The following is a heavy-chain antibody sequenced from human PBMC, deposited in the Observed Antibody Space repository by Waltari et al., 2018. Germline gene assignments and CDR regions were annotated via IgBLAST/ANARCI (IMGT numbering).Heavy chain of an antibody. D-gene: IGHD1-26*01. CDR2: ISYDGSNK. CDR3: ARATFGALGFVGGYFDY. V-gene: IGHV3-30-3*01. J-gene: IGHJ4*02. Sequence: QVQLVESGGGVVQPGRSLRLSCAASGFTFSSYAMHWVRQAPGKGLEWVAVISYDGSNKYYADSVKGRFTISRDNSKNTLYLQMNSLRAEDTAVYYCARATFGALGFVGGYFDYWGQGTLVTVSS. CDR1: GFTFSSYA.